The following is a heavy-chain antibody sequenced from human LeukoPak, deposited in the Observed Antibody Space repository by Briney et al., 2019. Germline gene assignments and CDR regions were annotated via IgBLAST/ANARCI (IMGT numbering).Heavy chain of an antibody. J-gene: IGHJ4*02. V-gene: IGHV4-39*01. CDR3: ARLLVSSGWYPEYSFDY. Sequence: YYSRSTYYNPSLKSRVTISVDTYKKQFSLKLSSVTAAHTAVYYCARLLVSSGWYPEYSFDYWGQGTLVTVSS. D-gene: IGHD6-19*01. CDR2: YYSRST.